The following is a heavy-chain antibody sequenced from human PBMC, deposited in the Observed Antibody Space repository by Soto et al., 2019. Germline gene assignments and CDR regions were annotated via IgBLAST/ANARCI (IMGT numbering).Heavy chain of an antibody. V-gene: IGHV3-23*01. CDR2: ISGSGSNT. J-gene: IGHJ4*02. D-gene: IGHD3-3*01. CDR1: GFTFSTSV. Sequence: GGSLRLSCAASGFTFSTSVMSWVRQPPGKGLEWVSAISGSGSNTYYADSVKGHFTISRDNSKNTLYLQMNSLRVEDTAVYYCAKRGSTLRKFLEPFDYWGQGALVTVSS. CDR3: AKRGSTLRKFLEPFDY.